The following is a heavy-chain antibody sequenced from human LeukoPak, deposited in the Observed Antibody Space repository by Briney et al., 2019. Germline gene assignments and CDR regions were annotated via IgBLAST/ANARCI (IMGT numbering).Heavy chain of an antibody. D-gene: IGHD3-3*01. CDR1: GGSISTYY. Sequence: SETLSLTCTVPGGSISTYYWSWIRQPPGRGLEWIGYFYYSGSTEYNPSLRSRVTISVDTSKNQFSLKLSSVTAADTAVYYCARHYTILKYAMDVWGQGTTVTVSS. J-gene: IGHJ6*02. V-gene: IGHV4-59*08. CDR2: FYYSGST. CDR3: ARHYTILKYAMDV.